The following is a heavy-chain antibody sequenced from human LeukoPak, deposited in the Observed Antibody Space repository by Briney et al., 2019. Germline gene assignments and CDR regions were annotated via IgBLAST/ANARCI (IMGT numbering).Heavy chain of an antibody. V-gene: IGHV3-21*01. CDR1: GFTFSSYS. CDR2: ISSSSSYI. CDR3: APRYCTNGVCYPDY. Sequence: GGSLRLPCAASGFTFSSYSMNWVRQAPGKGLEWVSSISSSSSYIYYADSVKGRFTISRDNAKNSLYLQMNSLRAEDTAVYYCAPRYCTNGVCYPDYWGQGTLVTVSS. J-gene: IGHJ4*02. D-gene: IGHD2-8*01.